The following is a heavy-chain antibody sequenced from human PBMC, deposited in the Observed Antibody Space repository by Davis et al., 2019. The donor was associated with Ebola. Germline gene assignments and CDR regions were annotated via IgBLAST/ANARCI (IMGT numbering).Heavy chain of an antibody. J-gene: IGHJ4*02. D-gene: IGHD3-22*01. V-gene: IGHV3-23*01. CDR3: SKKGQYYYDSSGYYYFDY. CDR2: ISASGDYT. Sequence: GESLKISCAASGCTFSNYAMNWVRQAPGKGLEWVASISASGDYTYYADLVKGRFTVSRDDSNNTLYLQMNSLRAEDTALYSCSKKGQYYYDSSGYYYFDYWGQGTLVTVSS. CDR1: GCTFSNYA.